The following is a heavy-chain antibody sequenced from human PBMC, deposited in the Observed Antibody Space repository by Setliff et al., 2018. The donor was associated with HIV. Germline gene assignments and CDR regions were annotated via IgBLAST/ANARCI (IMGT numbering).Heavy chain of an antibody. V-gene: IGHV3-7*01. CDR3: ARLWGIAGGGTALDH. CDR1: GLPFYNYW. D-gene: IGHD6-13*01. CDR2: IKEDGSEK. Sequence: PGGSLRLSCVASGLPFYNYWMTWLRRAPGRGLEWVANIKEDGSEKDYVDSVKGRFTISRDNAKNSLFLHMNSLRGEDTAVYYCARLWGIAGGGTALDHWGKGTLVTVSS. J-gene: IGHJ4*02.